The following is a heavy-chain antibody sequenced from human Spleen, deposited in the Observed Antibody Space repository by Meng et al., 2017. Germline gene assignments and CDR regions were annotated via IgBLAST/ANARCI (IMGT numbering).Heavy chain of an antibody. J-gene: IGHJ6*02. D-gene: IGHD2/OR15-2a*01. CDR2: INSDASST. CDR1: GFTFSSYW. CDR3: ASFSVVLPREKTASEGCGV. Sequence: GESLKISCAASGFTFSSYWMHWVRQAPGKGLVWVSRINSDASSTSYADSVKGRFTISRDNAKNTLYLQMNSLRVEDTAVYYCASFSVVLPREKTASEGCGVWGQGTTVTVSS. V-gene: IGHV3-74*01.